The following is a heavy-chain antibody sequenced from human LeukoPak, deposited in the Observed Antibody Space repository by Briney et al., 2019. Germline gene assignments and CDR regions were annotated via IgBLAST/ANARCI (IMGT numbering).Heavy chain of an antibody. V-gene: IGHV3-30*18. CDR1: RFTFSAYG. CDR2: ISYDGSNK. D-gene: IGHD6-19*01. Sequence: GGSLRLSCAASRFTFSAYGMHWVRQAPGKGLEWVAVISYDGSNKYYADSVKGRVTISRDNSKNALYLEMNSLRPEDTAVYYCAKGSVAGVRNYFEDWGQGTLVTVSS. CDR3: AKGSVAGVRNYFED. J-gene: IGHJ4*02.